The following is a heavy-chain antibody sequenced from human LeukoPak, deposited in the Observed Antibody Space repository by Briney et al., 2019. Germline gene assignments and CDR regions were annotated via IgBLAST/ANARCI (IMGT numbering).Heavy chain of an antibody. V-gene: IGHV5-51*01. J-gene: IGHJ4*02. CDR1: GYKFTSFW. CDR2: IYPGDSDT. Sequence: GESLKISCKGSGYKFTSFWIGWVRQMPGKGLEWMGMIYPGDSDTRYNPSFQGQVTISADQSVSNVYLQWNSLKASDTAMYYCVRQGGRGGSLWGSSDCWGQGTLVTVSS. D-gene: IGHD3-16*01. CDR3: VRQGGRGGSLWGSSDC.